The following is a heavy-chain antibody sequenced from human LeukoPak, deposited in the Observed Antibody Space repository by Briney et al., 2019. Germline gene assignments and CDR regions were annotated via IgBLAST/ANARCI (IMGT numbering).Heavy chain of an antibody. Sequence: SETLSLTCTVPGGSISSYYWSWIRQPPGKGLEWIGYIYYSGSTNYNPSLKSRVTISVDTSKNQFSLKLSSVTAADTAVYYCARHYYDSSGYYYYYYYGMDVWGQGTTVTVSS. CDR3: ARHYYDSSGYYYYYYYGMDV. CDR2: IYYSGST. V-gene: IGHV4-59*01. D-gene: IGHD3-22*01. CDR1: GGSISSYY. J-gene: IGHJ6*02.